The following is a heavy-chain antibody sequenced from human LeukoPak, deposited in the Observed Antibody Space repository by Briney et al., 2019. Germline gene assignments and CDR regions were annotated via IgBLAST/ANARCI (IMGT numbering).Heavy chain of an antibody. V-gene: IGHV3-21*01. D-gene: IGHD4-23*01. J-gene: IGHJ4*02. CDR3: AGGPTVVHDY. CDR1: GFTFSSFE. Sequence: GGSLRLSCAASGFTFSSFEMNWVRQAPGKGLEWVSSISSSSSYIYYADSVKGRFTISRDNAKNSLYLQMNSLRAEDTAVYYCAGGPTVVHDYWGQGTLVTVSS. CDR2: ISSSSSYI.